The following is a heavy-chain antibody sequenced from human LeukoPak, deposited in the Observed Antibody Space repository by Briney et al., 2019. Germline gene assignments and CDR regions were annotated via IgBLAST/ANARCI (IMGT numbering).Heavy chain of an antibody. D-gene: IGHD2-15*01. CDR2: IRCKTYGGTT. Sequence: PGGSLRLSCTASGFTFGDYSVNWVRQAPGKGLKWVGFIRCKTYGGTTEYAESVKGRFTISRDDSKSMAYLQVNSLKTGDTAVYYCTRHGKGHCSGGSCYGYYMDVWGKGTTVTISS. CDR1: GFTFGDYS. J-gene: IGHJ6*03. V-gene: IGHV3-49*04. CDR3: TRHGKGHCSGGSCYGYYMDV.